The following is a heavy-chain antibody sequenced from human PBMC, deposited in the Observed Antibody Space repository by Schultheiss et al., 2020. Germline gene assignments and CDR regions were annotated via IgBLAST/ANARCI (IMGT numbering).Heavy chain of an antibody. CDR1: GGSISSGGYY. CDR2: IYYSGST. V-gene: IGHV4-31*11. CDR3: ARVLRQWLEGTPIWFDP. J-gene: IGHJ5*01. D-gene: IGHD6-19*01. Sequence: SETLSLTCAVYGGSISSGGYYWSWIRQHPGKGLEWIGYIYYSGSTYYNPSLKSRVTISVDTSKNQFSLKLSSVTAADTAVYYCARVLRQWLEGTPIWFDPWGQGTLVTVSS.